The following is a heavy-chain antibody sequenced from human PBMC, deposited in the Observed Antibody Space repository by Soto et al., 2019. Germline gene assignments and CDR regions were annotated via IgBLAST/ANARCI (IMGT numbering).Heavy chain of an antibody. CDR1: GDSISSGFYF. Sequence: QLQLQESGPELVKPSETLSLTCTVSGDSISSGFYFWGWVRQPPGKGLEWIGTIYYSGSTYYTPSLKSRVTISVDTSQNQFSLRLSSVTAADTAMYYCARHPYSNLWYNWLDPWGQGTLVTVSS. J-gene: IGHJ5*02. CDR2: IYYSGST. V-gene: IGHV4-39*01. CDR3: ARHPYSNLWYNWLDP. D-gene: IGHD6-13*01.